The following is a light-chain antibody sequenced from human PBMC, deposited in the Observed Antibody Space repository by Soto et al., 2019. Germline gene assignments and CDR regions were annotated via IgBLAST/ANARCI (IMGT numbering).Light chain of an antibody. CDR2: EVS. CDR1: SGDVGGYNY. Sequence: QSALTQPASVSGSPGQSITISCTGTSGDVGGYNYVSWYQQHPGKAPKLMIYEVSNRPSGVSNRFSGSKSGNTASLTISGLQAEDEADYYCSSYTSSSTLVXGTGTKVTVL. V-gene: IGLV2-14*01. CDR3: SSYTSSSTLV. J-gene: IGLJ1*01.